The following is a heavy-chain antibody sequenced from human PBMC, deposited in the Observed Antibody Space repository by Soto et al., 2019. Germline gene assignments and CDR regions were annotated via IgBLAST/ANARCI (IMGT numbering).Heavy chain of an antibody. Sequence: PGESLKISCKGSGYSFTSYWIGWVRQMPGKGLEWMGIIYPGGSNTRYSPSFQGQVTISADKSVSTAYLQWSSLKASDTAMYYCARQGYCSITACYTVDYWGQGTLVTVSS. D-gene: IGHD2-2*02. CDR3: ARQGYCSITACYTVDY. CDR2: IYPGGSNT. CDR1: GYSFTSYW. J-gene: IGHJ4*02. V-gene: IGHV5-51*01.